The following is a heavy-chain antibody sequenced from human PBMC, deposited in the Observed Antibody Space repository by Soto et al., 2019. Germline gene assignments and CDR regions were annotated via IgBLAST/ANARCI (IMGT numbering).Heavy chain of an antibody. V-gene: IGHV5-10-1*01. D-gene: IGHD2-15*01. CDR3: ARWGYCSGGSCYGFDP. Sequence: GESLKISCKGSGYSFTSYWISWVRQMPGKGLEWMGRIDPSDSYTNYSPSLQGHVTISADKSISTAYLQWSSLKASDTAMYYCARWGYCSGGSCYGFDPWGQGTLVTVSS. J-gene: IGHJ5*02. CDR1: GYSFTSYW. CDR2: IDPSDSYT.